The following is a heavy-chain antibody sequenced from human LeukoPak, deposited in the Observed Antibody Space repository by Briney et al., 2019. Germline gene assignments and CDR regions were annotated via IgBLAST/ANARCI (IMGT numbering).Heavy chain of an antibody. CDR3: ARGVGYCSSTSCYWWFDP. V-gene: IGHV3-74*01. D-gene: IGHD2-2*01. CDR2: INSDGSST. Sequence: GGSLRLSCAASGFTFSSYWMHWVRQAPGKGLVWVSRINSDGSSTSYADSVKGRFTISRDNAKNTLYLQMNSLRAEDTAVYYCARGVGYCSSTSCYWWFDPWGQGTLVIVSS. J-gene: IGHJ5*02. CDR1: GFTFSSYW.